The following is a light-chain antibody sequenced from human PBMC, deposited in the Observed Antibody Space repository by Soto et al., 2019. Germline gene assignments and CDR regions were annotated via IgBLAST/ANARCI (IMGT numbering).Light chain of an antibody. Sequence: DIRMTQSPSTLSASVGDRVTITCRASQSISTWLAWYQQKPGKAPQVLIYQASYLQSGVPSRFSGSVSGTEFTLTISSLQPDDFATYYCQQHYTSSWTFGQGTKVEI. CDR1: QSISTW. J-gene: IGKJ1*01. V-gene: IGKV1-5*03. CDR2: QAS. CDR3: QQHYTSSWT.